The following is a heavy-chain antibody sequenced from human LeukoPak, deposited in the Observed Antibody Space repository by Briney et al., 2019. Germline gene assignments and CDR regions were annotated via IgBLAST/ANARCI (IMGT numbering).Heavy chain of an antibody. D-gene: IGHD3-9*01. Sequence: SETLSLTCSVSGGSITSGYYYWSWIPQSPEKGLEWLGRMYRTGTTNCNPSLKSRVTMSRDTSKNQFSLNLRSVTAADTAVYYCARDLTGAFDYWGQGTLVTVSS. J-gene: IGHJ4*02. CDR2: MYRTGTT. CDR3: ARDLTGAFDY. CDR1: GGSITSGYYY. V-gene: IGHV4-61*02.